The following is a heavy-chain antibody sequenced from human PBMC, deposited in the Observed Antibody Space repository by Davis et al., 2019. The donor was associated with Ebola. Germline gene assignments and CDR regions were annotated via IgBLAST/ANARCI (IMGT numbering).Heavy chain of an antibody. D-gene: IGHD3-22*01. J-gene: IGHJ4*02. Sequence: ASVKVSCKASGYTFTTHGLSWVRQAPGQGLEWMGWISGHNGNANYAQKLQGRVTMTTDTSTSTAYMELRSLRSDDTAVYYCARLDYYDVDYWGQGTLVTVSS. V-gene: IGHV1-18*01. CDR3: ARLDYYDVDY. CDR1: GYTFTTHG. CDR2: ISGHNGNA.